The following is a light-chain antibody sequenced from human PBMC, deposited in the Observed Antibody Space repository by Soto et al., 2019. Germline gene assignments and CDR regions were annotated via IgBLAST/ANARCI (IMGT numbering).Light chain of an antibody. Sequence: EIVLTQSPGTLSLSPGERATLSCRASQNVKNNFLAWYQQKPGQAPRFLIYGASTRATGIPDRFSGGGSGTDFTLTISRLDPEDFAVYFCQQFGDYPLTFGGGTKVEIK. V-gene: IGKV3-20*01. CDR3: QQFGDYPLT. J-gene: IGKJ4*01. CDR2: GAS. CDR1: QNVKNNF.